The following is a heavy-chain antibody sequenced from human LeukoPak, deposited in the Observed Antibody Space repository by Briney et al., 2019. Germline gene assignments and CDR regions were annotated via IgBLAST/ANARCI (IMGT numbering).Heavy chain of an antibody. CDR2: IYYSGST. D-gene: IGHD6-19*01. V-gene: IGHV4-39*01. CDR3: ARLAGRYSSG. Sequence: PSETLSPTCTVSGGSISSSSYYWGWIRQPPGKGLEWIGSIYYSGSTYYNPSLKSRVTISVDTSKNQFSLKLSSVTAADTAAYYCARLAGRYSSGWGQGTMVTVSS. J-gene: IGHJ3*01. CDR1: GGSISSSSYY.